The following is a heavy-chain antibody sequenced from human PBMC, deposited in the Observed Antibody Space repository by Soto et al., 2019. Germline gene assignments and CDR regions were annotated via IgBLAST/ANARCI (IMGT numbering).Heavy chain of an antibody. CDR1: GGSFSGYY. D-gene: IGHD6-6*01. V-gene: IGHV4-34*01. CDR3: ARLIGYSSSSRWKGLRWFDP. Sequence: SETLSLTCAVYGGSFSGYYWIWIRQPPGKGLEWIGEINHSGSTNYNPSLKSRVTISVDTSKNQFSLKLSSVTAADTAVYYCARLIGYSSSSRWKGLRWFDPWGQGTLVTVSS. J-gene: IGHJ5*02. CDR2: INHSGST.